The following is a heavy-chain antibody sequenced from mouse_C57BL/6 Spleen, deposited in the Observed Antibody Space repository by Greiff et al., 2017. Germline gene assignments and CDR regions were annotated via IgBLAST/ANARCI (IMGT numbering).Heavy chain of an antibody. CDR1: GFTFTDYY. CDR2: IISDGSST. V-gene: IGHV5-16*01. Sequence: EVQLQQSEGGLVQPGSSMKLSCTASGFTFTDYYMAWVRQVPEKGLEWVANIISDGSSTNYLDSLKSRFTISRDNAKNTIYLQMSSLKSEDTATYYCARGTPYGNYGEYYFDYWGQGTTLTVSS. D-gene: IGHD2-1*01. J-gene: IGHJ2*01. CDR3: ARGTPYGNYGEYYFDY.